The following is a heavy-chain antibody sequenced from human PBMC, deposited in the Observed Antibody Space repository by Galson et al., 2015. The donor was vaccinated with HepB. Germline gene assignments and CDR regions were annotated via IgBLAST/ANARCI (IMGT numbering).Heavy chain of an antibody. V-gene: IGHV1-2*04. CDR3: ARGGDCSSTSCYGYYYGMDV. J-gene: IGHJ6*02. CDR1: GYTFTGYY. Sequence: SVKVSCKASGYTFTGYYMHWVRQAPGQGLEWMGRINPNSGGTNYAQKFQGWVTMTRDTSISTAYMELSRLRSDDTAVYYCARGGDCSSTSCYGYYYGMDVWGQGTTVPVSS. CDR2: INPNSGGT. D-gene: IGHD2-2*01.